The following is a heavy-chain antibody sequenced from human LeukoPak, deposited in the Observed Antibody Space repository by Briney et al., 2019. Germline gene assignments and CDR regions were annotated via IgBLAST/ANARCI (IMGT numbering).Heavy chain of an antibody. V-gene: IGHV3-30*18. CDR2: ISYDASNK. J-gene: IGHJ4*02. Sequence: PSGGSLRLSCAASGFTLSSYGMHWVRQAPGKGLEWVAVISYDASNKYYADSVKGRFTISRDNFKNTLYLQMNSLRVEDTAVYYCAKERNYYDSSGYPGDNWGQGTLVTVSS. CDR1: GFTLSSYG. CDR3: AKERNYYDSSGYPGDN. D-gene: IGHD3-22*01.